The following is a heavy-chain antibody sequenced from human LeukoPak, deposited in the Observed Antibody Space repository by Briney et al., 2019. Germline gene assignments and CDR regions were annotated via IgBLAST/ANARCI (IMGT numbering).Heavy chain of an antibody. CDR3: ARRITGTTAPVDAFDI. CDR2: IYPGDSDT. D-gene: IGHD1-20*01. CDR1: GYSFTSYW. V-gene: IGHV5-51*01. J-gene: IGHJ3*02. Sequence: GESPKTSLNGSGYSFTSYWIGWVRQMPGKGLESMGNIYPGDSDTRYSPSFQGKVTISADKSISTAYLQWSRLKASDTARYYCARRITGTTAPVDAFDIWGQGTMVTVSS.